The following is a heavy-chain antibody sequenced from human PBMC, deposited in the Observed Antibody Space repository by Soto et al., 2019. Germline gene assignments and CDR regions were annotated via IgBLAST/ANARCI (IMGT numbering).Heavy chain of an antibody. J-gene: IGHJ6*02. V-gene: IGHV1-58*02. D-gene: IGHD4-17*01. Sequence: QMQLVQSGPEVKKPGTSVKVSCKASGFTFTSSAMQWVRQARGQRLEWIGWIVVGSGNTNYAQKSQERAXXXRXMSTSTAYMELSRLRSEDTAVYYCAAEGTVTTGMDVWGQGTTVTVSS. CDR2: IVVGSGNT. CDR1: GFTFTSSA. CDR3: AAEGTVTTGMDV.